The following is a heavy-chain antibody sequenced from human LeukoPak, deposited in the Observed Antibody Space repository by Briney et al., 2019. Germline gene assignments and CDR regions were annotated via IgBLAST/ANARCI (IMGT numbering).Heavy chain of an antibody. CDR3: VKDRRYSSNWYYFDY. V-gene: IGHV3-64D*09. CDR2: ISSNGGST. D-gene: IGHD6-13*01. Sequence: TGGSLRLSCSASGFTFSSYGMHWVRQAPGKGLEYVSAISSNGGSTYYADSVKGRFTISRDNSKNTLYLQMSSLRAEDTAVYYCVKDRRYSSNWYYFDYWGQGTTVTVSS. J-gene: IGHJ4*03. CDR1: GFTFSSYG.